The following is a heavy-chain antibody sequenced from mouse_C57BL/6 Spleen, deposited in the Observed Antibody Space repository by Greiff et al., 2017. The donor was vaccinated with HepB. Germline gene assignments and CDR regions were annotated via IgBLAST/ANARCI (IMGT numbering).Heavy chain of an antibody. CDR1: GYTFTSYW. CDR2: IYPSDSET. CDR3: ARRYGSSYGFAY. J-gene: IGHJ3*01. D-gene: IGHD1-1*01. Sequence: VQLQQSGAALVRPGSSVKLSCKASGYTFTSYWMDWVKQRPGQGLEWIGNIYPSDSETHYNQKFKDKATLTVDKSSSTAYMQLSSLTSEDSAVYYCARRYGSSYGFAYWGQGTLVTVSA. V-gene: IGHV1-61*01.